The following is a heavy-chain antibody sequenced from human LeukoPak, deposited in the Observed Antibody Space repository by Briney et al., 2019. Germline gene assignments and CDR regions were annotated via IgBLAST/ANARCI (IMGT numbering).Heavy chain of an antibody. V-gene: IGHV4-30-4*01. D-gene: IGHD2-2*01. CDR2: IYYSGST. J-gene: IGHJ2*01. Sequence: SETLSLTCTVSGGSISSGDYYWSWIRQPPGKGLEWIGYIYYSGSTYYNPSLKSRVTISVDTSKNQFSLKLSSVTAADTAMYYCARGLVEVVGGYFDLWGRGTLVTVSS. CDR1: GGSISSGDYY. CDR3: ARGLVEVVGGYFDL.